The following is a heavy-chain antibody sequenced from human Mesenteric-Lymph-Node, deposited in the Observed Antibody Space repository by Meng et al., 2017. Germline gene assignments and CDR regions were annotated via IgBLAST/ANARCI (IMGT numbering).Heavy chain of an antibody. Sequence: GESLKISCAASGFTFSTYWMHWVRQVPGKGLVWVSRINGDGSDTTYADSVKGRFTISRDNAKNSLYLQMNSLRAEDTAVYYCARVEITRSYYYDSSGSWFDPWGQGTLVTVSS. J-gene: IGHJ5*02. CDR2: INGDGSDT. V-gene: IGHV3-74*01. CDR1: GFTFSTYW. D-gene: IGHD3-22*01. CDR3: ARVEITRSYYYDSSGSWFDP.